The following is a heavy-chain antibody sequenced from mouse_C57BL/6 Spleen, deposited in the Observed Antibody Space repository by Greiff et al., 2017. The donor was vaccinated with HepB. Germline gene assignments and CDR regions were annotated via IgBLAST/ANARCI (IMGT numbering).Heavy chain of an antibody. D-gene: IGHD2-3*01. CDR2: IYPGSGST. V-gene: IGHV1-55*01. J-gene: IGHJ2*01. CDR3: ARGDGYSYYFDY. CDR1: GYTFTSYW. Sequence: QVQLQQPGAELVKPGASVKMSCKASGYTFTSYWITWVKQRPGQGLEWIGDIYPGSGSTNYNEKFKSKATLTVDTSSSTAYMQLSSLTSEDSAVYYCARGDGYSYYFDYWGQGTTLTVSS.